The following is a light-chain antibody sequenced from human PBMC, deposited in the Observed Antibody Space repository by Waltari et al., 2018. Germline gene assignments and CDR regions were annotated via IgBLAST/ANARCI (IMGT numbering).Light chain of an antibody. CDR3: SSYGGSNNLV. Sequence: QSALTQPPSASGSPGQSVTISCTGTSSDVGGYNYVSWYQQHPGKAPKVMIYEVSKRPSGVHDRFSGSKSGNTASLTVSGVQAEDEADYYCSSYGGSNNLVFGGGTKLTVL. V-gene: IGLV2-8*01. J-gene: IGLJ3*02. CDR2: EVS. CDR1: SSDVGGYNY.